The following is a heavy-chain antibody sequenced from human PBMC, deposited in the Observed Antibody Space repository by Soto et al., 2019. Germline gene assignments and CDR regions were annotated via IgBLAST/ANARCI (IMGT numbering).Heavy chain of an antibody. V-gene: IGHV1-8*01. CDR1: GYTFTSYD. J-gene: IGHJ4*02. Sequence: QVQLVQSGAEVKKPGASVKVSCKASGYTFTSYDINWVRQATGQGLEWMGWMNPNSGNTGYAQKCQGRVTVTRNTSISTAYMERSSLRSEDTAVYYGARRYGYGPLVFDYWGQGTLVTVSS. CDR2: MNPNSGNT. CDR3: ARRYGYGPLVFDY. D-gene: IGHD5-18*01.